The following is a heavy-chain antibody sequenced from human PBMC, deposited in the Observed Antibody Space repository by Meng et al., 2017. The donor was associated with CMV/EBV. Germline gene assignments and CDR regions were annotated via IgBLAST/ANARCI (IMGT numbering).Heavy chain of an antibody. CDR2: ISYDGSNK. CDR3: ARATPRITGTTGFDP. J-gene: IGHJ5*02. CDR1: GFTFSSYA. V-gene: IGHV3-30*04. Sequence: GGSLRLSCAASGFTFSSYAMHWVRQAPGKGLEWVAVISYDGSNKYCADSVKGRFTISRDNSKNTLYLQMNSLRAEDTAVYYCARATPRITGTTGFDPWGQGTLVTVSS. D-gene: IGHD1-7*01.